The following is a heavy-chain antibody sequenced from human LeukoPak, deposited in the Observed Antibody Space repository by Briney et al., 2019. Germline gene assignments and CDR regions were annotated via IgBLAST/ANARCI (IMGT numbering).Heavy chain of an antibody. CDR3: TRDQEGSDY. CDR2: ITRSSSAK. Sequence: GGSLRLSCVASGFTFSSYSMNWVRQAPGEGLEWVSYITRSSSAKFYADSVKGRFTISRDNAENLLYLQMNSLRAEDTAVYYCTRDQEGSDYWGQGTLVTVSS. V-gene: IGHV3-48*01. CDR1: GFTFSSYS. J-gene: IGHJ4*02.